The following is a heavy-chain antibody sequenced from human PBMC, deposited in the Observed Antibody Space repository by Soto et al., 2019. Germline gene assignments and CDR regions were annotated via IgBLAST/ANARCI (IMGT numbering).Heavy chain of an antibody. Sequence: VGSLRLSCAASGFTFSSYAMSWVRQAPGKGLEWVSAISGSGGSTYYADSVKGRFTISRDNSKNTLYLQMNSLRAEDTAVYYCANDYYDSSEPTRGWRFDYWGQGTLVTVSS. CDR3: ANDYYDSSEPTRGWRFDY. D-gene: IGHD3-22*01. V-gene: IGHV3-23*01. CDR1: GFTFSSYA. CDR2: ISGSGGST. J-gene: IGHJ4*02.